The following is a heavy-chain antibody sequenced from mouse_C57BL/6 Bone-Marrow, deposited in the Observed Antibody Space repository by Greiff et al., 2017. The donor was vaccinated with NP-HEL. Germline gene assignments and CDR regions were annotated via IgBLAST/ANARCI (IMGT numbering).Heavy chain of an antibody. V-gene: IGHV5-4*01. CDR2: ISDGGSYT. D-gene: IGHD1-1*01. CDR3: AREGPVVAPYAMDY. Sequence: EVQGVESGGGLVKPGGSLKLSCAASGFTFSSYAMSWVRQTPEKRLEWVATISDGGSYTYYPDNVKGRFTISRDNAKNNLYLQMSHLKSEDTAMYYCAREGPVVAPYAMDYWGQGTSVTVSS. J-gene: IGHJ4*01. CDR1: GFTFSSYA.